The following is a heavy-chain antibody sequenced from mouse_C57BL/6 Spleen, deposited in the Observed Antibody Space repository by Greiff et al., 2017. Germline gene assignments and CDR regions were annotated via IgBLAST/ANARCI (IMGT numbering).Heavy chain of an antibody. V-gene: IGHV3-6*01. CDR2: ISYDGSN. CDR1: GYSITSGYY. Sequence: DVKLVESGPGLVKPSQSLSLTCSVTGYSITSGYYWNWIRQFPGNKLEWMGYISYDGSNNYNPSLKNRISITRDTSKNQFFLKLNSVTTEDTATYYCAREGSYEGPMDYWGQGTSVTVSS. D-gene: IGHD2-12*01. J-gene: IGHJ4*01. CDR3: AREGSYEGPMDY.